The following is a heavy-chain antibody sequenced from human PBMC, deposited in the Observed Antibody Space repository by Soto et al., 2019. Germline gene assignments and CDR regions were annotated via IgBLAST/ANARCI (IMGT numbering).Heavy chain of an antibody. Sequence: QVQLVESGGGVVQPGRSLRLSCAASGFTFSNYAMHWVRQAPGKGLEWVAVMSYDGSNKYYADSVKGRFTISRDNSKNTLYLQMNSLRAEDTAVYYCARDRDYGSGNYYIYWGQGTLVTVSS. V-gene: IGHV3-30-3*01. D-gene: IGHD3-10*01. CDR1: GFTFSNYA. CDR2: MSYDGSNK. CDR3: ARDRDYGSGNYYIY. J-gene: IGHJ4*02.